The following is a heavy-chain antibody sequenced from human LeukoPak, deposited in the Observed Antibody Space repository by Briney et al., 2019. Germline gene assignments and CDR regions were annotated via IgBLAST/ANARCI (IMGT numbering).Heavy chain of an antibody. Sequence: GGSLRLSCAASGFTFSSYEMNWVRQAPGKGLGGVSYISSSGSTIYYADSVMGRFTISRDNAKNSLYLQMNSLRAEDTAVYYCARLRGVNGDYAWGQGTLVTVSS. CDR1: GFTFSSYE. CDR3: ARLRGVNGDYA. J-gene: IGHJ4*02. CDR2: ISSSGSTI. V-gene: IGHV3-48*03. D-gene: IGHD4-17*01.